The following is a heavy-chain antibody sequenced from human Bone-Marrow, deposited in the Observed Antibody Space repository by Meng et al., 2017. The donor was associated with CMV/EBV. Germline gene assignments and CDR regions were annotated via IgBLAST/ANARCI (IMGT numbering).Heavy chain of an antibody. CDR2: IYYSGST. CDR3: ARRGWSYFDY. D-gene: IGHD3-3*01. CDR1: GGSISSYY. V-gene: IGHV4-59*01. Sequence: SETLSLTCTVSGGSISSYYWSWIRQPPGKGLEWIGYIYYSGSTNYNPSPKTRVTISVDTSKNQFSLKLSSVTAADTAVYYCARRGWSYFDYWGQGTLVTSPQ. J-gene: IGHJ4*02.